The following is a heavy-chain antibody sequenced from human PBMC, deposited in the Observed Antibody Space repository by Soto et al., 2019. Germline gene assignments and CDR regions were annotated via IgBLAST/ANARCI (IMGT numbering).Heavy chain of an antibody. CDR3: ARDGFTVISSGSFDY. D-gene: IGHD1-26*01. CDR1: GYTFSSYG. CDR2: ISAGKGDT. Sequence: VQLVQSGAEVRKPGASVKVSCKASGYTFSSYGISWVRQAPGKGLEWMGWISAGKGDTNYAQKFQGRVSMTTDTSTSTADMELRSLTSDDTAVYYCARDGFTVISSGSFDYWGQGTLVTVSS. V-gene: IGHV1-18*04. J-gene: IGHJ4*02.